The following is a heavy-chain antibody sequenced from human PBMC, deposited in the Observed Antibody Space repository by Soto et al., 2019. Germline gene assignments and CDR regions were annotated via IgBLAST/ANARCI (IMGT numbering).Heavy chain of an antibody. J-gene: IGHJ4*02. CDR3: ASMGYHYGSGSYPLDY. CDR1: GGSISSYY. V-gene: IGHV4-59*08. Sequence: QVQLQESGPGLVKPSETLSLTCTVSGGSISSYYWTWIRQPPGKGLEWIGFIYNSGSTHYNPSLRSRDTLSVDTSKNQFSLKRRSVTAADTAVYYCASMGYHYGSGSYPLDYWGQGTLVTVSS. D-gene: IGHD3-10*01. CDR2: IYNSGST.